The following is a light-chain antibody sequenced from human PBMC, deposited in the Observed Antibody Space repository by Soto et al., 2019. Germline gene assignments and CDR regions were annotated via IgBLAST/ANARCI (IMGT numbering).Light chain of an antibody. CDR3: QQYGSSPDT. CDR2: GAS. J-gene: IGKJ2*01. V-gene: IGKV3-20*01. CDR1: QSVSSNY. Sequence: EIVLTQSPGTLSLSPGERATLSCRAIQSVSSNYLAWYQQKPGQAPRLLIYGASSRATGIPDRFGGSGSGTDFTLTISRMEPEDFAVYYCQQYGSSPDTFGQGTKLEIK.